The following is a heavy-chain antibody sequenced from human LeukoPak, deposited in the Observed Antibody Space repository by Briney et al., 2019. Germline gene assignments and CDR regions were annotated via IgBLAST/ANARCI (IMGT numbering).Heavy chain of an antibody. J-gene: IGHJ4*02. CDR3: ARVDGYNHFDY. Sequence: RSSETLSLTCTVSGGSISSYYWSWIRQPPGKGLEWIGYIYYSGSTNYNPSLKSRVTISVDTSKNQFSLKLSSVTAADTAVYYCARVDGYNHFDYWGQGTLVTVSS. D-gene: IGHD5-24*01. CDR1: GGSISSYY. CDR2: IYYSGST. V-gene: IGHV4-59*01.